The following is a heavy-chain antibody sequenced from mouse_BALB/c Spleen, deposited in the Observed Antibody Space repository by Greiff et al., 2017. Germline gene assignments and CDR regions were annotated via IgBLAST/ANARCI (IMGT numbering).Heavy chain of an antibody. CDR3: TRDRGSYWYFDV. Sequence: EVKLQESGGGLVKPGGSLKLSCAASGFTFSSYTMSWVRQTPEKRLEWVATISSGGSYTYYPDSVKGRFTISRDNAKNTLYLQMSSLKSEDTAMYYCTRDRGSYWYFDVWGAGTTVTVSS. J-gene: IGHJ1*01. V-gene: IGHV5-6-4*01. CDR1: GFTFSSYT. D-gene: IGHD1-1*01. CDR2: ISSGGSYT.